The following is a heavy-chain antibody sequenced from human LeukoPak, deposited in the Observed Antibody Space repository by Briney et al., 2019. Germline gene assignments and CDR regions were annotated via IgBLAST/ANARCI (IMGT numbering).Heavy chain of an antibody. V-gene: IGHV4-4*02. D-gene: IGHD3-9*01. Sequence: SETLSLTCAVSGGSISSSNWWSWVRQPPGKGLEWIGEIYHRGSTNYSPSLKSRVTISVDKSKNQFSLKLSSVTAADTAVYYCARDSYDILTGYSSMDVWGQGTTVTVSS. J-gene: IGHJ6*02. CDR2: IYHRGST. CDR3: ARDSYDILTGYSSMDV. CDR1: GGSISSSNW.